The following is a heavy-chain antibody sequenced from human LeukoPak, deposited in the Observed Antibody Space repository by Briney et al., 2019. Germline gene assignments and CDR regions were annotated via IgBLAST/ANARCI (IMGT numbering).Heavy chain of an antibody. J-gene: IGHJ4*02. D-gene: IGHD3-10*01. Sequence: PSETLSLTCTVSGYSISSGYYWGWIRQPPGKGLEWIGNFYHSGSTYYNPSLKSRVTISVHTSKNQFSLKLSSVTAADTAVYYCARETVGGGPFDYWGQGTLVTVSS. CDR3: ARETVGGGPFDY. CDR1: GYSISSGYY. V-gene: IGHV4-38-2*02. CDR2: FYHSGST.